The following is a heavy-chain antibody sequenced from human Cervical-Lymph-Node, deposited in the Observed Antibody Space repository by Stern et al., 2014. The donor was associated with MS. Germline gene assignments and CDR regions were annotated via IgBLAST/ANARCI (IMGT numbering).Heavy chain of an antibody. V-gene: IGHV1-2*06. CDR2: INPNSGDT. D-gene: IGHD1-1*01. J-gene: IGHJ6*02. CDR3: ARSLNWNDVEDYHYGLDV. CDR1: GYPFTGYY. Sequence: VQLVQSGAEVKKPGASVKVPCKASGYPFTGYYLHWVRQAPGQGLEWMGRINPNSGDTKFAQNFQDRVTMTRDTSISTAYMELRRLRSDDTAVYYCARSLNWNDVEDYHYGLDVWGQGTTVTVSS.